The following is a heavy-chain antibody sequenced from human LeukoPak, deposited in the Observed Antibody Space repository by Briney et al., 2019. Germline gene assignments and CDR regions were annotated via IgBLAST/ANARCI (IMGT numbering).Heavy chain of an antibody. D-gene: IGHD5-24*01. V-gene: IGHV3-7*01. J-gene: IGHJ4*02. Sequence: GGSLRLSCAASGFSFSSYWMSWVRQAPGKGLEWVANIKQDGSEKYYVDSVKGRFTISRDNAKKSLYLHMSSLRVEDTAVYFCGRLRSLDQWGQGTLVTVSS. CDR1: GFSFSSYW. CDR3: GRLRSLDQ. CDR2: IKQDGSEK.